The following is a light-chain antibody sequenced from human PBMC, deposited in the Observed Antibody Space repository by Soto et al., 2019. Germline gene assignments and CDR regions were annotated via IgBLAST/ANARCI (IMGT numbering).Light chain of an antibody. V-gene: IGLV2-23*01. CDR2: EGT. CDR3: SSYTSSSIYV. J-gene: IGLJ1*01. Sequence: LTQPASVSGSPGQSITVSCAGTSSDVGGYNLVSWYQQHPGKAPKLIIYEGTERPSGISPRFSGSKSGNTASLTISGLQAEDEADYYCSSYTSSSIYVLGSGTKVTVL. CDR1: SSDVGGYNL.